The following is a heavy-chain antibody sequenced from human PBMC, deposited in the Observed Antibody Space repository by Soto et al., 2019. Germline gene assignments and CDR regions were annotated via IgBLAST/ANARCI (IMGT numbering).Heavy chain of an antibody. Sequence: ASVKVSCKASGYTFTSYAMHWVRQAPGQRLEWMGWINAGNGNTKYSQKFQGRVTITRDTSASTAYMELSSLRSEDTAVYYCARDRYYDFWSGYLEGFDPWGQGTLVTVS. D-gene: IGHD3-3*01. CDR2: INAGNGNT. CDR3: ARDRYYDFWSGYLEGFDP. V-gene: IGHV1-3*01. J-gene: IGHJ5*02. CDR1: GYTFTSYA.